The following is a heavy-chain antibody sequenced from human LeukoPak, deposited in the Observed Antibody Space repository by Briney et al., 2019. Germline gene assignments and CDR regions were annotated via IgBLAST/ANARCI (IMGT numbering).Heavy chain of an antibody. J-gene: IGHJ4*02. Sequence: PGGSLRLSCAASGFTFSSYGMHWVRQAPGKGLEYVSAISSNGGSTDYANSVKGRFTISRDNSKNTLNLQMGSLRAEDMAVYYCARGPPPGFGELYDYWGQGTLVTVSS. CDR1: GFTFSSYG. CDR2: ISSNGGST. V-gene: IGHV3-64*01. D-gene: IGHD3-10*01. CDR3: ARGPPPGFGELYDY.